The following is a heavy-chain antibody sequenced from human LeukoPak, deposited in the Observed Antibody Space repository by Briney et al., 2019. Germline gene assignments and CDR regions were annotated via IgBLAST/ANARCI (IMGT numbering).Heavy chain of an antibody. V-gene: IGHV3-23*01. CDR1: GFTFSSYA. CDR3: AKWPYDSSGYYPGYFDY. Sequence: PGGSLRLSCAASGFTFSSYAMSWVRQAPGKGLEWVSAISGSGGSTYYADSVKGRFTISRDNSKNTLYLQMNSLRAEDTAVYYCAKWPYDSSGYYPGYFDYWGQGTLVTVSS. D-gene: IGHD3-22*01. J-gene: IGHJ4*02. CDR2: ISGSGGST.